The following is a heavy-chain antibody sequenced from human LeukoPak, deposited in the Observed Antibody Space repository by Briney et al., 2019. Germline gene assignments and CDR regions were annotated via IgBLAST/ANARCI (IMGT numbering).Heavy chain of an antibody. V-gene: IGHV4-39*07. CDR1: GGSISSSSYY. CDR2: IYYSGST. D-gene: IGHD2-21*01. Sequence: SETLSLTCTVSGGSISSSSYYWGWIRQPPGKGLEWIGSIYYSGSTYYNPSLKSRVTISVDTSKNQFSLKLSSVTAADTAVYFCARWTFCGGDCYSGNYFDSWGQGTRVTVSS. J-gene: IGHJ4*02. CDR3: ARWTFCGGDCYSGNYFDS.